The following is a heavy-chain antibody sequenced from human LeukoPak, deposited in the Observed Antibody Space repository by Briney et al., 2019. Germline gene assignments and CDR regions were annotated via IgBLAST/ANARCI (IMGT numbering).Heavy chain of an antibody. J-gene: IGHJ6*03. V-gene: IGHV1-18*01. CDR1: GYTFTSYG. CDR2: ISAYNGNT. D-gene: IGHD1-14*01. CDR3: ASGPFLTFDHTPEGYYNYYMDV. Sequence: GASVKVSCKASGYTFTSYGISWVRQAPGQGLEWMGWISAYNGNTNYAQKLQGRVTMTTDTSTSTAYMELRSLRSDDTGAYFCASGPFLTFDHTPEGYYNYYMDVWGKGTTVTISS.